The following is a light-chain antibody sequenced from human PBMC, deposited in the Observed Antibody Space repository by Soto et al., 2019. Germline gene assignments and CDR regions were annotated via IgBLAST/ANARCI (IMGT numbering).Light chain of an antibody. CDR3: LQYNTFPHT. Sequence: IQMTQSPSPLSAPVGDTVTLTCRSSQMIARWLAWYQQKPGTAPRLIIYDATSLQSGVPSRFSASASGTDFTLTISSLHPDDFATYYCLQYNTFPHTFGQGTKLEI. V-gene: IGKV1-5*01. CDR2: DAT. CDR1: QMIARW. J-gene: IGKJ2*01.